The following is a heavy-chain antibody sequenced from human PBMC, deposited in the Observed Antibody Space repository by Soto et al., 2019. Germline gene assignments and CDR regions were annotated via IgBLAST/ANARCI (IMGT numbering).Heavy chain of an antibody. CDR1: GYTFTSYY. D-gene: IGHD6-13*01. J-gene: IGHJ6*03. CDR3: ASGQQLAANYYYYMDV. V-gene: IGHV1-46*03. Sequence: ASVKVSCKASGYTFTSYYMHWVRQAPGQGLEWMGIINPSGGSTSYAQKFQGRVTMTRDTSTSTVYMERSSLRSEDTAVYYCASGQQLAANYYYYMDVWGKGNTVTVSS. CDR2: INPSGGST.